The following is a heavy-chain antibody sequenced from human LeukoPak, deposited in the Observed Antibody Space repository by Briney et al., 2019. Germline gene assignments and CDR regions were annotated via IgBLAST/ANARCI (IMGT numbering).Heavy chain of an antibody. D-gene: IGHD1-26*01. J-gene: IGHJ3*02. V-gene: IGHV3-53*01. CDR1: GFTVSDNY. CDR2: IYSAGAT. CDR3: ARIEWERLGRAFDI. Sequence: GGSLRLSCAASGFTVSDNYMTWVRQAPGKGLEWVSSIYSAGATHYAESVKGRFTISRDNSKNTLYLQMNSLRAEDMAVYYCARIEWERLGRAFDIWGQGTMVTVSS.